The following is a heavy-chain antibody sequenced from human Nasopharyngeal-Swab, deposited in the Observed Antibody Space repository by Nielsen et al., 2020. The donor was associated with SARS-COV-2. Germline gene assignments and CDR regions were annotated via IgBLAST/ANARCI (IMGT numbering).Heavy chain of an antibody. J-gene: IGHJ6*02. V-gene: IGHV1-18*01. D-gene: IGHD4-11*01. CDR2: ISAYNGNT. CDR3: AVTTVTTSSYHYYYGMDV. CDR1: GYTFTSYG. Sequence: ASVKVSCKASGYTFTSYGISWVRQAPGQGLEWMGWISAYNGNTNYAQKLQGRVTMTTDTSTSTAYMELRSLRSDDTAVYYCAVTTVTTSSYHYYYGMDVWGQGTTVTVSS.